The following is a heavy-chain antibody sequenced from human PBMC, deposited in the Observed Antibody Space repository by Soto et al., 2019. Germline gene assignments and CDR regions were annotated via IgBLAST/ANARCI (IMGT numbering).Heavy chain of an antibody. D-gene: IGHD6-25*01. CDR3: ARESGGYDSSTRYGLDV. Sequence: SETLSLTCSVSGGSISSVGHYWTWIRQQPGKGLEWIGYIYYSGSTDYNPSLKSRVTISVDRSKNQFSLNLSSVTAADTAVYYCARESGGYDSSTRYGLDVWGQGTTVTVSS. V-gene: IGHV4-31*03. CDR2: IYYSGST. CDR1: GGSISSVGHY. J-gene: IGHJ6*02.